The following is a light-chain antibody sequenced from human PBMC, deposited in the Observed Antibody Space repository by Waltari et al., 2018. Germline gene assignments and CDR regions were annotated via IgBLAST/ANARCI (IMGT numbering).Light chain of an antibody. V-gene: IGLV3-21*04. CDR3: QVWDSSSDHAV. CDR1: NIGSKS. Sequence: SYVLTQPPSVSVAPGKTPRITCGGNNIGSKSVHWYQQKPGQAPVLVIYYDSDWPSGIPERFSGSNSGNTATLTISRVEAGDEADYYCQVWDSSSDHAVFGGGTQLTVL. CDR2: YDS. J-gene: IGLJ7*01.